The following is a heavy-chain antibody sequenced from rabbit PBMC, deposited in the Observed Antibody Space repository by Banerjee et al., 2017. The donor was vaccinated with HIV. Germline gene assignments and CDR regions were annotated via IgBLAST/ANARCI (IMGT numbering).Heavy chain of an antibody. Sequence: QEQLVESGGGLVTLGGSLKLSCKVSGIDFSNYGISWIRQAPGKGLEWIACIYAGNSGSTDYASWAKGRFTISETSSTTVTLQMTSLTAADTATYFCARIGTSGWGEWTYYFDLWGPGTLVTVS. D-gene: IGHD4-1*01. CDR2: IYAGNSGST. CDR1: GIDFSNYG. V-gene: IGHV1S45*01. J-gene: IGHJ4*01. CDR3: ARIGTSGWGEWTYYFDL.